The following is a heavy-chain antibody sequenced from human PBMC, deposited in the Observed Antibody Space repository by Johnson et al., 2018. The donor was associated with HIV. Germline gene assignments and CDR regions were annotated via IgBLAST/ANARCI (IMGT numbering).Heavy chain of an antibody. V-gene: IGHV3-30*19. Sequence: QVQLVESGGGVVQPGRSLRLSCAASGFTFSSYGMHWVRQAPGKGLEWVAVISYDGSNKYYADSVKGRFTISRDNSKNTLYLQMNSLRAEDTAVYYCARAIGNWDAFDIWGQGTMVTVSS. CDR3: ARAIGNWDAFDI. CDR1: GFTFSSYG. CDR2: ISYDGSNK. J-gene: IGHJ3*02. D-gene: IGHD7-27*01.